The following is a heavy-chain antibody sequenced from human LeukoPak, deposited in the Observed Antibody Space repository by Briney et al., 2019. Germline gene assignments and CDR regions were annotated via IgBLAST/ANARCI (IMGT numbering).Heavy chain of an antibody. CDR1: GFTFDDYA. D-gene: IGHD4-11*01. V-gene: IGHV3-9*01. Sequence: GGSLRLSCAASGFTFDDYAMHWVRQAPGKGLEWVSGISWNSGSIGYADSVKGRFTISRDNAKNSLYLQMNSLRAEDTALYYCAKDFTVSYYYYYYGMDVWGQGTTVTVSS. J-gene: IGHJ6*02. CDR2: ISWNSGSI. CDR3: AKDFTVSYYYYYYGMDV.